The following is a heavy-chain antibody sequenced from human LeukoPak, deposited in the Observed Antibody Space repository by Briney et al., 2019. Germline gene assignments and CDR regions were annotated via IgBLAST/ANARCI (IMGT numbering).Heavy chain of an antibody. Sequence: GGSLRLSCAASGFTFSSYSMNWVRQAPGKGLEWVSSISSSSSYIYYADSVKGRFTISRDDSKNTLYLQMNSLRAEDTAVYYCAKDRRYYDSSGTTPDYWGQGTLVTVSS. CDR3: AKDRRYYDSSGTTPDY. CDR1: GFTFSSYS. J-gene: IGHJ4*02. D-gene: IGHD3-22*01. CDR2: ISSSSSYI. V-gene: IGHV3-21*01.